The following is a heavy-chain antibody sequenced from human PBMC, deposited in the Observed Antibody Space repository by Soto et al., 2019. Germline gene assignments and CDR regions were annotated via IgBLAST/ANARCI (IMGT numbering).Heavy chain of an antibody. D-gene: IGHD3-16*02. CDR2: IYSGGST. V-gene: IGHV3-66*01. CDR1: GFTVSSNY. Sequence: EVQLVESGGGLVQPGGSLRLSCAASGFTVSSNYMSWVRQAPGKGLEWVSVIYSGGSTYYADSVKGRFTTSRDNSKNTLYLQMNSLRAEDTAVYYCARDNDYVWGSYRHYYYGMDVWGQGTTVTVSS. CDR3: ARDNDYVWGSYRHYYYGMDV. J-gene: IGHJ6*02.